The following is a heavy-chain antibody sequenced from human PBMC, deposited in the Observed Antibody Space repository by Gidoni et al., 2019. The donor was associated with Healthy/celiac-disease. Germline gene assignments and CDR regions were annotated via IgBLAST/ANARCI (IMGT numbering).Heavy chain of an antibody. V-gene: IGHV3-7*01. CDR2: IKQDGSEK. CDR1: GFTFSSYC. CDR3: AREGSSSWYETYYYYYGMDV. D-gene: IGHD6-13*01. Sequence: EVQLVESGGGLVQPGGSLRLSCAASGFTFSSYCMSWVRQAPGKGREWVANIKQDGSEKYYVDSVKGRFTISRDNAKNSLYLQMNSLRAEDTAVYYCAREGSSSWYETYYYYYGMDVWGQGTTVTVSS. J-gene: IGHJ6*02.